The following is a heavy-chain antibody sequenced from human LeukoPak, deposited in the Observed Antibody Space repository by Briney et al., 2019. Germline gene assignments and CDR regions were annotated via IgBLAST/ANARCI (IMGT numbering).Heavy chain of an antibody. Sequence: ASGPALVKPTQTLTLTCTFSGFSLSTSGMCVSWIRQPPGKALEWLARIDWDDDIYYSTSLKTRLTISKDTSKNQVVLTMTNMDPVDTATYYCARTSRGYSYAKYYFDYWGQGTLVTVSS. J-gene: IGHJ4*02. V-gene: IGHV2-70*11. D-gene: IGHD5-18*01. CDR1: GFSLSTSGMC. CDR3: ARTSRGYSYAKYYFDY. CDR2: IDWDDDI.